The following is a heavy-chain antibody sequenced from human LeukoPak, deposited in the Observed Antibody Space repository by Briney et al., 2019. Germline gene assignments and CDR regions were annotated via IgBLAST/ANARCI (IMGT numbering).Heavy chain of an antibody. CDR3: ARECSTSCHFDY. V-gene: IGHV3-30*04. CDR1: GFTFSSYA. CDR2: ISYDGSNK. D-gene: IGHD2-2*01. Sequence: GRSLRLSCAASGFTFSSYAMHWVRQAPGKGLEWVAVISYDGSNKYYADSVKGRFTISRDNSKNTLYLQMNSLRAEDTAVYYCARECSTSCHFDYWGQETLVTVSS. J-gene: IGHJ4*02.